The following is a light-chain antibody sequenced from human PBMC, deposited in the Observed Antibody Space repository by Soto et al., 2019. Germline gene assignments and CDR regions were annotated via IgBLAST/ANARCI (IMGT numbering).Light chain of an antibody. CDR2: DDS. CDR3: QSYDTTIVI. Sequence: NFMLTQPHSVSESPGKTVTISCTRSSGSIASNYVQWYQQRPGSAPTTVIYDDSHRPSGVPDRFSGSIDSSSNSASLTISGLKTKDEADYYCQSYDTTIVIFGGGTKLTVL. V-gene: IGLV6-57*04. J-gene: IGLJ2*01. CDR1: SGSIASNY.